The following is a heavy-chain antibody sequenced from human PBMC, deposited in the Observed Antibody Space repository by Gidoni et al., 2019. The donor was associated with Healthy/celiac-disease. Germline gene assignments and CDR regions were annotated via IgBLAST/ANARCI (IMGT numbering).Heavy chain of an antibody. J-gene: IGHJ3*02. V-gene: IGHV5-10-1*01. CDR3: ARSQLEYGSGSPRGAFDI. D-gene: IGHD3-10*01. Sequence: EVQLVQSGAAVKKPGESLRISCKGSGYSFTSYWISWVRQMPGKGLEWMGRIDPSDSYTNYSPSFQGHVTISADKSISTAYLQWSSLKASDTAMYYCARSQLEYGSGSPRGAFDIWGQGTMVTVSS. CDR2: IDPSDSYT. CDR1: GYSFTSYW.